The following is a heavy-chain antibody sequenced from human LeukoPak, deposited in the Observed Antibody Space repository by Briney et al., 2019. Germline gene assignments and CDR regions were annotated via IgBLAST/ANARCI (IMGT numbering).Heavy chain of an antibody. CDR3: ARATIVATMEDAFDI. Sequence: GGSLRLSCAASGFTFSSYSMNWVRQAPGKGLEWVSSISSSSSYIYYADSVKGRFTISRDNAKNSLYLQMNSLRAEDTAVYYCARATIVATMEDAFDIWGQGTMVTVSS. J-gene: IGHJ3*02. CDR1: GFTFSSYS. CDR2: ISSSSSYI. V-gene: IGHV3-21*01. D-gene: IGHD5-12*01.